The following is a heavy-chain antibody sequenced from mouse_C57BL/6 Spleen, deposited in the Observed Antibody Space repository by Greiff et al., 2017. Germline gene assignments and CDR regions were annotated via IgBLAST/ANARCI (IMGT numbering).Heavy chain of an antibody. CDR2: ISSCSSTI. V-gene: IGHV5-17*01. CDR1: GFTFSDYG. D-gene: IGHD2-3*01. CDR3: ASYDGYYYYAMDY. J-gene: IGHJ4*01. Sequence: EVMLVESGGGLVKPGGSLKLSCAASGFTFSDYGMHWVRQAPEKGLEWVAYISSCSSTIYYADTVKGRFTSSRDNAKNTLFLQMTSLRSEYTAMYYCASYDGYYYYAMDYWGQGTSVTVSS.